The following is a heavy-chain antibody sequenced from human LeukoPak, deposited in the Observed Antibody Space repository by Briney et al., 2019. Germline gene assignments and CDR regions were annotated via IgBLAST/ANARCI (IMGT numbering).Heavy chain of an antibody. Sequence: PSETLSLTCAVYGGSFSDYYWSWIRQPPGKGLEWIGEINHSGSTNYNPSLKSRVTISVDTSRNHFSLKLSSVTAADTAVYHCARSYYYDSSDYLYWGQGTLVTVSS. CDR2: INHSGST. D-gene: IGHD3-22*01. CDR1: GGSFSDYY. CDR3: ARSYYYDSSDYLY. V-gene: IGHV4-34*01. J-gene: IGHJ4*02.